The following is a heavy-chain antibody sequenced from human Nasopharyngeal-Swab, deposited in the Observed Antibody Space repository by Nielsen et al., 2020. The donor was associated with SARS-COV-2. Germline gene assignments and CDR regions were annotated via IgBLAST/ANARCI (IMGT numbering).Heavy chain of an antibody. V-gene: IGHV3-33*01. J-gene: IGHJ4*02. Sequence: WIRQPPGKGLEWVAVIWYDGSNKYYADSVKGRFTISRDNSKNTLYLQMNSLRAEDMAVYYCVRDEDGDYDFDYWGQGTLVTVSS. CDR3: VRDEDGDYDFDY. CDR2: IWYDGSNK. D-gene: IGHD4-17*01.